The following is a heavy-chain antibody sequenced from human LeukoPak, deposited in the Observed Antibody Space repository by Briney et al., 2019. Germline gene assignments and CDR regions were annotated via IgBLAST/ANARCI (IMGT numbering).Heavy chain of an antibody. J-gene: IGHJ4*02. D-gene: IGHD5-24*01. CDR1: GGTFSSYA. CDR3: ARESADGYPRNYYFDY. Sequence: ASVKVSCKASGGTFSSYAISWVRQAPGQGLEWMGGIIPIFGTANYAQKFQGRGTITTDESTSTAYMELSSLRSEDTAVYYCARESADGYPRNYYFDYWGQGTLVTVSS. CDR2: IIPIFGTA. V-gene: IGHV1-69*05.